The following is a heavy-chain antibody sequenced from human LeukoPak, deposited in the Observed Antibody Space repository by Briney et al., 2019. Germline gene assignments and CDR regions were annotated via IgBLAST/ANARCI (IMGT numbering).Heavy chain of an antibody. D-gene: IGHD3-22*01. V-gene: IGHV3-23*01. CDR1: GFTFSSCN. Sequence: GGSLRLSCAASGFTFSSCNMNWVRQAPGKGLEWVSAISGSGGSTYYADSVKGRFTISRDNSKNTLYLQMNSLRAEDTAVYYCANGYDSSGLSEGWGQGTLVTVSS. CDR2: ISGSGGST. CDR3: ANGYDSSGLSEG. J-gene: IGHJ4*02.